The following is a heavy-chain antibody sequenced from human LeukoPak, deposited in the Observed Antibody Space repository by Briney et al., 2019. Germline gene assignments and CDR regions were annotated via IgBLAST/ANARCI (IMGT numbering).Heavy chain of an antibody. J-gene: IGHJ4*02. Sequence: GGSLRLSCAASGFTFSNYWMHWVRQAPGKGLVWVSRMKNDGMNTIYADSVKGRFTISRNNAKNTLNLQMNSLRTEDPAVFYCARDASPQGQQVDYCGQGTLVTVSS. CDR3: ARDASPQGQQVDY. V-gene: IGHV3-74*01. CDR1: GFTFSNYW. D-gene: IGHD6-13*01. CDR2: MKNDGMNT.